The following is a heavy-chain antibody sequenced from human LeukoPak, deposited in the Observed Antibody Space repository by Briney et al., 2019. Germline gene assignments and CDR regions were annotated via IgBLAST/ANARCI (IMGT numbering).Heavy chain of an antibody. CDR1: GGSFSGYY. D-gene: IGHD6-13*01. V-gene: IGHV4-34*01. Sequence: KASETLSLTCAVYGGSFSGYYWSWIRQPPGKGLEWIGEINHSGSTNYNPSLKSRVTISVDTSKNQFSLKLSSVTAADTAVYYCARAASGLGSSWYKYYYYGMDVWGQGTTVTVSS. J-gene: IGHJ6*02. CDR3: ARAASGLGSSWYKYYYYGMDV. CDR2: INHSGST.